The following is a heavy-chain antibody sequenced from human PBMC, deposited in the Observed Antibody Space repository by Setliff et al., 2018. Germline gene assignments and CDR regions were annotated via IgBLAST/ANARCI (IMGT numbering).Heavy chain of an antibody. CDR2: IYSGGNT. D-gene: IGHD3-10*01. CDR3: AGVWLGGAFDI. V-gene: IGHV3-66*01. J-gene: IGHJ3*02. CDR1: GFTVSSNY. Sequence: GGSLRLSCAASGFTVSSNYMSWVRQAPGKGLEWVSVIYSGGNTYYADSVKDRFTISRDNSKNTLYLQMNSLRAEDTAVYYCAGVWLGGAFDIWGQGTMVTVSS.